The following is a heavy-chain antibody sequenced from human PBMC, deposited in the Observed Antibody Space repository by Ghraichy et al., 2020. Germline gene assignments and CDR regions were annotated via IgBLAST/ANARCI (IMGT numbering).Heavy chain of an antibody. V-gene: IGHV3-30*18. CDR2: ISYDGSKK. CDR3: AKEIFEYSSSSRDYYYYGMDV. J-gene: IGHJ6*02. CDR1: GFTFSRYG. D-gene: IGHD6-6*01. Sequence: GGSLRLSCAASGFTFSRYGVHWVRQTPGKGLEWVAVISYDGSKKYYADSVKGRFTISRDNSKNTLYLQMNSLRAEDTAVYYCAKEIFEYSSSSRDYYYYGMDVWGQGTTVTVSS.